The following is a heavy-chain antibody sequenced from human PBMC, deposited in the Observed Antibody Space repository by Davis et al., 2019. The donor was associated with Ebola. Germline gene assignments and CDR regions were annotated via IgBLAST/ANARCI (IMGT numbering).Heavy chain of an antibody. CDR3: ASLAGVRGVIDPDY. V-gene: IGHV1-69*13. CDR2: IIPIFGTA. CDR1: GGTFSSYA. Sequence: SVKVSCKASGGTFSSYAISWVRQAPGQGLEWMGGIIPIFGTANYAQKFQGRVTITADESTSTAYMELSSLRSEDTAVYYCASLAGVRGVIDPDYWGQGTLVTVSS. J-gene: IGHJ4*02. D-gene: IGHD3-10*01.